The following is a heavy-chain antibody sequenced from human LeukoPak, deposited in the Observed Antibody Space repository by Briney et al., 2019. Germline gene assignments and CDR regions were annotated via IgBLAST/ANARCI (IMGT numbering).Heavy chain of an antibody. CDR3: ARVDCSSTSCYGYGMDV. D-gene: IGHD2-2*01. CDR1: GFTFSSYA. CDR2: ISSNGGST. V-gene: IGHV3-64*01. J-gene: IGHJ6*02. Sequence: GGSLRLSCAASGFTFSSYAMHWVRQAPGKGLEYVSAISSNGGSTYYANSVKGRFTISRDNSKNTLYLQMGSLRAEDMAVYYCARVDCSSTSCYGYGMDVWGQGTTVTVSS.